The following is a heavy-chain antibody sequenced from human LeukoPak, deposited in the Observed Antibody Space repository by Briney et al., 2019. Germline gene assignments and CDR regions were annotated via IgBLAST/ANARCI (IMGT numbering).Heavy chain of an antibody. J-gene: IGHJ5*02. Sequence: PSETLSLTCTVSGGSISSYYWSWIRQPPGKGLEWIGYIYYSGSTNYNPSLKSRVTISVDTSKNQFSLKLSSVTAADTAVYYCARVKGDFGTPSNWFDPWGQGTLVTVSS. CDR3: ARVKGDFGTPSNWFDP. CDR1: GGSISSYY. V-gene: IGHV4-59*01. D-gene: IGHD1-1*01. CDR2: IYYSGST.